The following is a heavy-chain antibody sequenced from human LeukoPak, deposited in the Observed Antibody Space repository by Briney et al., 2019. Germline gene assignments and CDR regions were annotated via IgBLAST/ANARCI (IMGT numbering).Heavy chain of an antibody. Sequence: SETLSLTCAVYGGSFSGHYWNWIRQPPGKGLQWIGEINHRGVANYNPPLKSRVSISEDTSKNQFSLTVNSVTAADTALYFCARGAVSGRFGDYFYYMDVWGKGTTVTVSS. CDR3: ARGAVSGRFGDYFYYMDV. J-gene: IGHJ6*03. CDR2: INHRGVA. CDR1: GGSFSGHY. D-gene: IGHD3-3*01. V-gene: IGHV4-34*01.